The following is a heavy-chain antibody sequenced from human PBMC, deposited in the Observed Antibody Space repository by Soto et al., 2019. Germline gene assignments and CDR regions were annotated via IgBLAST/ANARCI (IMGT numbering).Heavy chain of an antibody. D-gene: IGHD6-6*01. CDR1: GGSFSSYA. V-gene: IGHV1-69*06. Sequence: GXSVKVSCKAAGGSFSSYAIIWVRQAPGQGLEWMGGIIPIFGTANYAQKFQGRVTITADKSTSTAYMELSSLRSEDTDVYYCASDSSSSTWGQRTLVTVSS. J-gene: IGHJ5*02. CDR2: IIPIFGTA. CDR3: ASDSSSST.